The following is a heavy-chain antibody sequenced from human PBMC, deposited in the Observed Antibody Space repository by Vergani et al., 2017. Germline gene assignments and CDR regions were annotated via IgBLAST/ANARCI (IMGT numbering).Heavy chain of an antibody. V-gene: IGHV4-34*11. Sequence: QVQLQQWGAGLLKPSETLSLTCAVYGGSFSGYYWSWIRQPPGKGLEWIGYIYYSGSTNYNPSLKSRVTISVDTSKNQFSLKLSSVTAADTAVYYCARGYRGWELLRGFDPWGQGTLVTVSS. CDR1: GGSFSGYY. J-gene: IGHJ5*02. CDR3: ARGYRGWELLRGFDP. D-gene: IGHD1-26*01. CDR2: IYYSGST.